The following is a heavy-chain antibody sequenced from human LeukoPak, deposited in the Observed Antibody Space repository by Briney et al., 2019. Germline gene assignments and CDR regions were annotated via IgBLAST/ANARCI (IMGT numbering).Heavy chain of an antibody. CDR1: GDSITTNY. D-gene: IGHD1-14*01. Sequence: SETLSLTCSVSGDSITTNYWSWIRQPPGKGLEWIGYVYASGSNHYNPSLKSRVTLSVDTSKNQLSLKLSSATAADTAVYYCTRQPTGNWFDPWGQGTLVTVSS. CDR2: VYASGSN. J-gene: IGHJ5*02. V-gene: IGHV4-4*09. CDR3: TRQPTGNWFDP.